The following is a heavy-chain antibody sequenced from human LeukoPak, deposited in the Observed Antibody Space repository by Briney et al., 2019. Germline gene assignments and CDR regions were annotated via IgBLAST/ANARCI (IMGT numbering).Heavy chain of an antibody. CDR2: ISSSSSTT. V-gene: IGHV3-48*02. Sequence: GGSLRLSCAASGFTFSTYEMHWVRQAPRKGLEWVSYISSSSSTTYYADSVKGRFTISRDNAKNSLYLQMNSLRDEDTAVYYCARDYSGTYSVSAFDIWGQGTMVTVSS. J-gene: IGHJ3*02. CDR1: GFTFSTYE. D-gene: IGHD1-26*01. CDR3: ARDYSGTYSVSAFDI.